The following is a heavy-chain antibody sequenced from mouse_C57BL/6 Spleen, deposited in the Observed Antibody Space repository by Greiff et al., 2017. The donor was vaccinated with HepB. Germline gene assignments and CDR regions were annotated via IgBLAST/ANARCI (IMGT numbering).Heavy chain of an antibody. CDR3: ARRAGGGGYFDY. CDR2: IDPSDSYT. D-gene: IGHD4-1*01. V-gene: IGHV1-50*01. Sequence: QVQLQQPGAELVKPGASVKLSCKASGYIFTSYWMQWVKQRPGQGLEWIGEIDPSDSYTNYNQKFKGKATLTVDTSSSTAYMQLSSLTSEDSAVYYCARRAGGGGYFDYWGQGTTLTVSS. CDR1: GYIFTSYW. J-gene: IGHJ2*01.